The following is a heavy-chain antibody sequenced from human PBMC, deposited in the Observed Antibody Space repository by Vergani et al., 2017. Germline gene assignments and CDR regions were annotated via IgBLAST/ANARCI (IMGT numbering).Heavy chain of an antibody. V-gene: IGHV3-30*03. D-gene: IGHD6-19*01. J-gene: IGHJ6*02. CDR1: GFTFSSYG. CDR3: ARDSSGWGYYYYYYGMDV. CDR2: ISYDGSNK. Sequence: QVQLVESGGGVVQPGRSLRLSCAASGFTFSSYGMHWVRQAPGKGLEWVAVISYDGSNKDYADSVKGRFTISRDNSKNTLYLQMNSLRAEDTAVYYCARDSSGWGYYYYYYGMDVWGQGTTVTVSS.